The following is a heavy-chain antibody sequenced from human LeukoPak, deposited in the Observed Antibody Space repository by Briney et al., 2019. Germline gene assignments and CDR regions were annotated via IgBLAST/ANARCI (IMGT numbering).Heavy chain of an antibody. J-gene: IGHJ5*02. Sequence: GASVKVSCKASGHTFTSYGISWVRQAPGQGLEWMGWISAYNGNTNYAQKLQGRVTMTTDTSTSTAYMELRSLRSDDTAVYYCARVSESSTSRPNWFDPWGQGTLVTVSS. CDR2: ISAYNGNT. V-gene: IGHV1-18*01. CDR3: ARVSESSTSRPNWFDP. CDR1: GHTFTSYG. D-gene: IGHD2-2*01.